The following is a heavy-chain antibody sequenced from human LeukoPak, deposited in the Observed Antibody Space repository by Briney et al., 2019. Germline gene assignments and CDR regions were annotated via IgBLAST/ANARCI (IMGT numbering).Heavy chain of an antibody. CDR2: IIYSGNT. D-gene: IGHD4-11*01. CDR1: SGSISSTSYY. Sequence: SETLSLTCTASSGSISSTSYYWGWIRQPPGRGLEWIGGIIYSGNTYYNPSLKSRVTISVDTTKNQFSLKLTSVTAADTAVYFCVRHYKSSGTTVFDYWGQGTLVTVSS. J-gene: IGHJ4*02. V-gene: IGHV4-39*01. CDR3: VRHYKSSGTTVFDY.